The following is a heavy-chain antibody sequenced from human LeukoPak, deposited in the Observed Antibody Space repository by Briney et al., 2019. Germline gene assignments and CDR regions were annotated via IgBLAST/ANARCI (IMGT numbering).Heavy chain of an antibody. V-gene: IGHV3-74*01. CDR3: ARDLAGSIDY. J-gene: IGHJ4*02. CDR2: INTDGRTT. Sequence: GGSLRLACAASGFTFSSDLMHWVRQAPGKGLVWVSLINTDGRTTRYADSVKGRFTISRDNAKNTLYLQMNSLRAEDTAVYYCARDLAGSIDYWGQGTLVTVSS. CDR1: GFTFSSDL. D-gene: IGHD6-19*01.